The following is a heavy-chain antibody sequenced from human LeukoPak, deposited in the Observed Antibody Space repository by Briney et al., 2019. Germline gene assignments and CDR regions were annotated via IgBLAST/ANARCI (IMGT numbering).Heavy chain of an antibody. D-gene: IGHD4-17*01. CDR1: GFTFSRYA. V-gene: IGHV3-23*01. CDR3: AKGFVGNYGDYEGY. Sequence: GGSLRLSCADSGFTFSRYAMSWVRQAPGKGLEWVSAITGSGGNTYYADSVKGRFTVSRDNSKNTLYLHLNSLRGEDTAVYYCAKGFVGNYGDYEGYWGQGILVTVSS. J-gene: IGHJ4*02. CDR2: ITGSGGNT.